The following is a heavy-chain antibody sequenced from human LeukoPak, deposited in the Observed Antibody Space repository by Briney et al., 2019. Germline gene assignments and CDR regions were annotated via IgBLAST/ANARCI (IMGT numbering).Heavy chain of an antibody. D-gene: IGHD1-26*01. V-gene: IGHV3-21*04. Sequence: GGSLRLSCAASGFAFSTYAISWVRQAPGKGLEWVSCISSTSNYIFYADSVRGRFTISRDNSKNTLYLQMNSLRAEDTAEYYCAKSLLTTASGTGRAFDIWGQGTMVTVSA. CDR3: AKSLLTTASGTGRAFDI. J-gene: IGHJ3*02. CDR2: ISSTSNYI. CDR1: GFAFSTYA.